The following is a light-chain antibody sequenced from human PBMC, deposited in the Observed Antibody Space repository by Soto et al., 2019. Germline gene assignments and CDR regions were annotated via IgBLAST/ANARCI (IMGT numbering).Light chain of an antibody. Sequence: QSVLTQPPSVSWAPGQRVTISCTGSSSNIGAGYHVHWYQQLPGAAPKLLIFGDSNRPSGVPDRFSGSKSGTSASLAITGLQADDEADYYCQSSDSRLSGSDVFGTGTKLTVL. CDR3: QSSDSRLSGSDV. CDR2: GDS. CDR1: SSNIGAGYH. J-gene: IGLJ1*01. V-gene: IGLV1-40*01.